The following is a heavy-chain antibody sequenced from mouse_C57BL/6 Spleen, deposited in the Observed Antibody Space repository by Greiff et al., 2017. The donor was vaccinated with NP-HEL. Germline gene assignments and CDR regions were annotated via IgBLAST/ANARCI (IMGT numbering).Heavy chain of an antibody. Sequence: QVQLQQPGAELVKPGASVKLSCKASGYTFTSYWMQWVKQRPGQGLEWIGEIDPSDSYTNYNQKFKGKATLAVDTSSSTAYMQLSSLTSEDSAVYYCARRGYSNYADYWGQGTTLTGSS. V-gene: IGHV1-50*01. CDR2: IDPSDSYT. CDR1: GYTFTSYW. J-gene: IGHJ2*01. D-gene: IGHD2-5*01. CDR3: ARRGYSNYADY.